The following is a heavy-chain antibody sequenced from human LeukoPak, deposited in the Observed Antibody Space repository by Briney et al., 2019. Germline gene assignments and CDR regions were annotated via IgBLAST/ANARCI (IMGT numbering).Heavy chain of an antibody. CDR1: GFTFGNYA. CDR3: TRDGPPRIGAYYYYGMDV. D-gene: IGHD1-14*01. V-gene: IGHV3-49*04. CDR2: IRSKAYGGTT. J-gene: IGHJ6*02. Sequence: GSLRLSCTASGFTFGNYAMSWVRQAPGKGLEWVGFIRSKAYGGTTEYAASVNGRFTISRDDSKSIAYLQMNSLKTEDTAVYYCTRDGPPRIGAYYYYGMDVWGQGTTVTVSS.